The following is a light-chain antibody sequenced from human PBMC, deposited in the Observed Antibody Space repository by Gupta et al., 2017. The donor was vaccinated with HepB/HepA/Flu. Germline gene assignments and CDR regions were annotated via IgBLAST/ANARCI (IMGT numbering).Light chain of an antibody. J-gene: IGLJ3*02. Sequence: QSVVTQPPSASGTPGQRVTISCSGSSTNIGSNSVNWYQKFPGTAPKLLIDSHTQRPSGVPDRFSGSKSGTSASLAISGLQSEDEADYYCAAWDDSLSALVFGGGTTLTVL. CDR2: SHT. CDR3: AAWDDSLSALV. CDR1: STNIGSNS. V-gene: IGLV1-44*01.